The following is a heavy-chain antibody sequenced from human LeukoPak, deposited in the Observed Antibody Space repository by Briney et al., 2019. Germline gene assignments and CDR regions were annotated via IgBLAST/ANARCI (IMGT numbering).Heavy chain of an antibody. CDR1: GFTFSNYN. J-gene: IGHJ3*02. V-gene: IGHV3-21*01. CDR2: ISSSSSYI. Sequence: PGGSLRLSCAASGFTFSNYNMNWVRQAPGKGLEWVSSISSSSSYIYYADSVKGRFTISRDNAKNSLYLQMNSLRAEDTAVYYCASWEGVLEWSSDAFDIWGQGTMVTVSS. D-gene: IGHD3-3*01. CDR3: ASWEGVLEWSSDAFDI.